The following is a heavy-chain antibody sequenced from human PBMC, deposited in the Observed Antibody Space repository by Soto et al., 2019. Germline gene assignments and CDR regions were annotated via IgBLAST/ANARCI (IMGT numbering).Heavy chain of an antibody. CDR1: GGTFSSYA. J-gene: IGHJ5*02. CDR3: GREKVGFAAAVRGSCFAP. Sequence: QVQLVQSGAEVKKPGSSVKVSCKASGGTFSSYAISWVRQAPGQGLEWMGGIIPIFGTANYAQKFQGRVTIPAEKSRSKAYRELGGLGSEDRAVYYGGREKVGFAAAVRGSCFAPWGQGPLVTVPP. D-gene: IGHD2-15*01. V-gene: IGHV1-69*06. CDR2: IIPIFGTA.